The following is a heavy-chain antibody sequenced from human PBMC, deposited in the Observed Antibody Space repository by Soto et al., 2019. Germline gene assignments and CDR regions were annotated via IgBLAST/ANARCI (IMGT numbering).Heavy chain of an antibody. J-gene: IGHJ4*02. CDR3: AHRLVGSYFLDC. D-gene: IGHD1-26*01. V-gene: IGHV2-5*02. Sequence: QITLKESGPTLGKPTQTLTLTCTFSGFSLSTSGVGVGWIRQPPGKALEWLALIYWDDDKRYSPSLKSRLTITQDPSKNQVVLTMTNMDPVDTATFYGAHRLVGSYFLDCWGQGSLVTVSS. CDR1: GFSLSTSGVG. CDR2: IYWDDDK.